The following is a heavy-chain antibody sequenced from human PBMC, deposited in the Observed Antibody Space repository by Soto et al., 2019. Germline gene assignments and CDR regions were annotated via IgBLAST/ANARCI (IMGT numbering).Heavy chain of an antibody. CDR1: GDAISRGGYY. V-gene: IGHV4-31*03. CDR3: VQWRGDTGSGPGGWWFDP. J-gene: IGHJ5*02. D-gene: IGHD6-19*01. CDR2: SYYSGNT. Sequence: QVQLQESGPGLVKPSQTLSLTCTVSGDAISRGGYYWGWIRQHPGKGLQWLGNSYYSGNTYYSPPLRGRITISVDMSENQFALKVTSATAADTAVYYCVQWRGDTGSGPGGWWFDPWGQGTLVTVSS.